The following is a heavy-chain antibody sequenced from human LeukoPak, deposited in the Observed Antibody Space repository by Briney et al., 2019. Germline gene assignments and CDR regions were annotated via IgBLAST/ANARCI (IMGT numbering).Heavy chain of an antibody. V-gene: IGHV3-30*18. CDR2: MSYDGSDK. CDR3: AKADCSTTSCYFDP. J-gene: IGHJ5*02. D-gene: IGHD2-2*01. CDR1: GFTSSTYG. Sequence: GRSLRLSCVASGFTSSTYGMHWVRQAPGKGLEWVAVMSYDGSDKYYADSVKGRFTISRDNSKNTLYLQMNSLRAEDTAVYYCAKADCSTTSCYFDPWGQGTLVTVSS.